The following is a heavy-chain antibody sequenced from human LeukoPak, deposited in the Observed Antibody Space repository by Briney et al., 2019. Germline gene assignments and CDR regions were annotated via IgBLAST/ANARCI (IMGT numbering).Heavy chain of an antibody. CDR3: ARGSVVVAARLDY. CDR2: IYYSGST. J-gene: IGHJ4*02. V-gene: IGHV4-39*07. D-gene: IGHD2-15*01. Sequence: SETLSLTCTVSGGSISSSSYYWGWIRQPPGKGLEWIGSIYYSGSTYYNPSLKSRVTISVDTSKNQFSLKLSSVTAADTAVYHCARGSVVVAARLDYWGQGTLVTVSS. CDR1: GGSISSSSYY.